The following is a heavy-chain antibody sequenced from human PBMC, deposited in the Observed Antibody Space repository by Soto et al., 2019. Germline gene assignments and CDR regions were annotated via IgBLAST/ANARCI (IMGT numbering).Heavy chain of an antibody. CDR3: ARWISGSYSDWFDP. J-gene: IGHJ5*02. D-gene: IGHD1-26*01. V-gene: IGHV1-18*04. Sequence: QVQLVQSEAEVKESGASVKVSCKASGYIFTMYGVTWVRQAPGQGLEWMGWISAQNGKTNYAQNLQGRVTMTTDTSTSTAYMGLRSLRSDDTAIYFCARWISGSYSDWFDPWGQGTLVTVSS. CDR1: GYIFTMYG. CDR2: ISAQNGKT.